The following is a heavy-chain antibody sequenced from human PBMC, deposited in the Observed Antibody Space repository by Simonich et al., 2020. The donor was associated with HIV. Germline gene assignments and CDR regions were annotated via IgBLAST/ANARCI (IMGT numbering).Heavy chain of an antibody. D-gene: IGHD3-3*01. CDR3: ARGGKHNFWSGHDGFDI. V-gene: IGHV1-2*02. Sequence: QVQLEQSGAEVKKPGASVKVSCKASGYTFTGYFIHWVRQAPGQGFEWMGWINPNSGGTNYAQKFQGRVTMTRDTSISTAYMERRSLRSDDTAVYYCARGGKHNFWSGHDGFDIWGQGTMVTVSS. CDR1: GYTFTGYF. J-gene: IGHJ3*02. CDR2: INPNSGGT.